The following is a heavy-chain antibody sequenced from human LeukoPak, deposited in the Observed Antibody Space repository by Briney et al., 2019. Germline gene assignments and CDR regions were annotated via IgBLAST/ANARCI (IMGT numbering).Heavy chain of an antibody. V-gene: IGHV4-59*01. D-gene: IGHD3-10*01. J-gene: IGHJ6*03. CDR2: IYYSGST. CDR3: ARRFREFDYYYYYYMDV. Sequence: SETLSLTCTVSGGSISSYYWSWIRQPPGKELEWIGYIYYSGSTNYNPSLKSRVTISVDTSKNQFSLKLSSVTAADTAVYYCARRFREFDYYYYYYMDVWGKGATVTVSS. CDR1: GGSISSYY.